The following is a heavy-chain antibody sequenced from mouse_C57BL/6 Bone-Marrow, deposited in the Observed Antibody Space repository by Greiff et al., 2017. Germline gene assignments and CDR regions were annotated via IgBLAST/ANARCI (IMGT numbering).Heavy chain of an antibody. Sequence: QVQLQQSGAELARPGASVKLSCKASGYTFTSYGISWVKQRTGQGLEWIGEIYPRSGNTYYNEKFKGKATLTADKSSSTAYMELRSLTSEDSAVYFCARGDWDGWFAYWGQGTLVTVSA. CDR2: IYPRSGNT. V-gene: IGHV1-81*01. CDR3: ARGDWDGWFAY. J-gene: IGHJ3*01. CDR1: GYTFTSYG. D-gene: IGHD4-1*01.